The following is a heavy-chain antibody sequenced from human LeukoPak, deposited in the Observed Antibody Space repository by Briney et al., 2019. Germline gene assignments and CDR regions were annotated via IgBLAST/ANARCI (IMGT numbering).Heavy chain of an antibody. V-gene: IGHV4-59*11. J-gene: IGHJ5*02. Sequence: SETLSLTCTVSGGSISSHYWSWIRQPLGKGLEWIGYIYYSGSTNYNPSLKSRVTISVDTSKNQFSLKLSSVTAADTAVYYCARDRGGNMGFDPWGQGTLVTVSS. CDR3: ARDRGGNMGFDP. D-gene: IGHD2/OR15-2a*01. CDR1: GGSISSHY. CDR2: IYYSGST.